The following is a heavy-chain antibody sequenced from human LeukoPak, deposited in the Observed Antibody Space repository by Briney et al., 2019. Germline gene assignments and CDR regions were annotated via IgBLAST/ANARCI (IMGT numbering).Heavy chain of an antibody. CDR1: GGSVSDYY. CDR2: IYYTGSS. Sequence: NPSETLSLTCTVSGGSVSDYYWSWIRQSPGKGLEWIGYIYYTGSSSYNPSLRSRVTISADTSKNQFSLKLSSVTAADTAVYYCARRVWWLPSYFDYWGQGTLVTVSS. D-gene: IGHD5-12*01. J-gene: IGHJ4*02. CDR3: ARRVWWLPSYFDY. V-gene: IGHV4-59*02.